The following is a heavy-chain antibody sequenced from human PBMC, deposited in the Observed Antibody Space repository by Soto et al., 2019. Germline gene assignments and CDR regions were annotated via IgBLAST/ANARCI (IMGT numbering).Heavy chain of an antibody. D-gene: IGHD3-10*01. J-gene: IGHJ6*02. V-gene: IGHV1-18*04. CDR1: GYTFTSYG. Sequence: QVQLVQSGAEVKKPGASAKVSCKASGYTFTSYGISWVRQAPGQGLEWMGWISAYNGNTNYAQKLQGRVTMTTDTSTSTAYMELRSLRSDDTAVDYCARQNYYGSGSYAGIYGMDVWGQGTTVTVSS. CDR3: ARQNYYGSGSYAGIYGMDV. CDR2: ISAYNGNT.